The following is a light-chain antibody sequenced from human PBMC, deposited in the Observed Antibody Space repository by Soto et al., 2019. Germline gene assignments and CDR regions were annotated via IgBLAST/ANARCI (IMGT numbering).Light chain of an antibody. V-gene: IGLV1-44*01. J-gene: IGLJ3*02. CDR3: AAWDDSLNGPV. CDR1: SSTIGSNT. Sequence: QAVVTQPPSVSGSPGQRVTISCSGSSSTIGSNTVSWYQQLPGTAPKLLIYSNDQRPSGVPDRFSDSKSGTSDSLVISGLQAEDEADYYCAAWDDSLNGPVFGGGTKLTVL. CDR2: SND.